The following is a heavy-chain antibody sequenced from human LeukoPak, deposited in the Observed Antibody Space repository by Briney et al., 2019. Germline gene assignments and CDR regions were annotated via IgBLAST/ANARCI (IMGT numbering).Heavy chain of an antibody. D-gene: IGHD6-13*01. CDR3: ARQSGYSSSFWFDP. CDR2: IYYSGST. Sequence: SETLSLTCTVSGGSISSSSYYWGWIRQPPGKGLEWIGSIYYSGSTYYNPSLKSRVTISVDTSKNQFSLKLSSVTAADTAVYYCARQSGYSSSFWFDPWGQGTLVTVPS. CDR1: GGSISSSSYY. J-gene: IGHJ5*02. V-gene: IGHV4-39*01.